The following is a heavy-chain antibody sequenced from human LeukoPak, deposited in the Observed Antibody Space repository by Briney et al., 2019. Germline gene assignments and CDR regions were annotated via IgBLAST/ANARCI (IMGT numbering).Heavy chain of an antibody. D-gene: IGHD2-2*01. J-gene: IGHJ6*02. Sequence: GASVKVSCKASGYTFTSYWIGWVRQMPGKGLEWMGIIYPGDSDTRYSPSFQGQVTISVDKSISTAYLQWNSLKASDTAMYYCARGVGGCTSTSCYYFYGMDVWGQGTTVTVSS. CDR3: ARGVGGCTSTSCYYFYGMDV. V-gene: IGHV5-51*01. CDR1: GYTFTSYW. CDR2: IYPGDSDT.